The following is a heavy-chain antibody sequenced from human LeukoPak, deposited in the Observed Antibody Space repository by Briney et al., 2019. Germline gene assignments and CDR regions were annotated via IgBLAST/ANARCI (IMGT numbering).Heavy chain of an antibody. CDR2: ISSSSSYI. CDR1: GFTFSSYS. J-gene: IGHJ2*01. CDR3: ARDPSWDGGNSFWYFDL. V-gene: IGHV3-21*01. D-gene: IGHD4-23*01. Sequence: PGGSLRLSCVASGFTFSSYSMNWVRQAPGKGLEWVSSISSSSSYIYYADSVKGRFTISRDNAKNSLYLQMNSLRAEDTAVYYCARDPSWDGGNSFWYFDLWGRGTLVTVSS.